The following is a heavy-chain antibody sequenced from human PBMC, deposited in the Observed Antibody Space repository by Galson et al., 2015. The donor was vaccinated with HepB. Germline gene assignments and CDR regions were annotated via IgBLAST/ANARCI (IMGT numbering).Heavy chain of an antibody. CDR3: AKSPYDFWSGWVDY. V-gene: IGHV3-30*18. J-gene: IGHJ4*02. D-gene: IGHD3-3*01. CDR1: GFTFSSSG. Sequence: SLRLSCAASGFTFSSSGIHWVRQAPGKGLEWVAVISYDGSNKYYADSVKGRFTISRDNSKNTLYLQMNSLRVEDTAVYYCAKSPYDFWSGWVDYWGQGTLVTVSS. CDR2: ISYDGSNK.